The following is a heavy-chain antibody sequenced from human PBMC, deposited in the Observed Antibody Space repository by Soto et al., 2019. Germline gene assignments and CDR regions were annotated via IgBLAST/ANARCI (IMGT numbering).Heavy chain of an antibody. Sequence: EVQLLESGGGLVQPGESLRLSCAASGFISGAFAMNWVRLRPGKGLEWVSTISAGDVPFYTDSVKGRFTIPRDTSRDTVFLHMNGLRADDTALYYCAKALGGNFNNWHFNHWGRGTLVTVSS. J-gene: IGHJ4*01. D-gene: IGHD1-1*01. CDR3: AKALGGNFNNWHFNH. CDR1: GFISGAFA. CDR2: ISAGDVP. V-gene: IGHV3-23*01.